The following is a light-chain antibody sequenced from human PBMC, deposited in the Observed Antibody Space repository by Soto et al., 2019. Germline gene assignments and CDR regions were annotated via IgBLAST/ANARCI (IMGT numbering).Light chain of an antibody. CDR1: QTISSH. V-gene: IGKV1-39*01. J-gene: IGKJ4*01. CDR2: AAS. CDR3: QQSYSNVALT. Sequence: DIQMTQSPSSLSASVGDRVIITCRASQTISSHLNWYQQKPGKAPNLLVYAASSLQSGVPSRFTGSGSGTDFTLTISNLQPEDFATYYCQQSYSNVALTFGGGTKVDI.